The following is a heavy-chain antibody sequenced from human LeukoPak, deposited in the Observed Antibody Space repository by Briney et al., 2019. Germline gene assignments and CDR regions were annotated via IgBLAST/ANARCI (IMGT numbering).Heavy chain of an antibody. D-gene: IGHD3-10*01. CDR1: DDSISSSTYY. CDR2: LYYSGKT. V-gene: IGHV4-39*07. J-gene: IGHJ4*02. CDR3: AKGSDPFRWFGEFNIKLPRPIRHYYFDS. Sequence: PSETLSLTCIISDDSISSSTYYWGWIRQPPGKGLEWIGTLYYSGKTYYNPSLKSRVTISIDTSKNQFSLKLTSATAADTAVYYCAKGSDPFRWFGEFNIKLPRPIRHYYFDSWGQGTLVTVSS.